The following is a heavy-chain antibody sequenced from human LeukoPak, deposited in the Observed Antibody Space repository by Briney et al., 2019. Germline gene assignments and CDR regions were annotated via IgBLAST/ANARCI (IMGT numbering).Heavy chain of an antibody. CDR1: GGSINSYY. J-gene: IGHJ4*02. D-gene: IGHD5-24*01. CDR3: ARGMAWLQLRFSYFDY. V-gene: IGHV4-59*12. CDR2: IYYSGST. Sequence: PSETLSLTCTVSGGSINSYYWSWIRQPPGKGLEWIGSIYYSGSTYYNPSLKSRVTISVDTSKNQFSLKLSSVTAADTAVYYCARGMAWLQLRFSYFDYWGQGTLVTVSS.